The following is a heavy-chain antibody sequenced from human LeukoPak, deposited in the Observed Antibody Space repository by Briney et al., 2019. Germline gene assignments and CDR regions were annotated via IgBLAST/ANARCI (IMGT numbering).Heavy chain of an antibody. V-gene: IGHV1-69*05. CDR1: GGIFSGYA. J-gene: IGHJ4*02. CDR2: IIPISGTA. D-gene: IGHD2-2*01. CDR3: ARGPSSRSTICYFDS. Sequence: SVKVSCKASGGIFSGYAVTWVRQAPGQGLEWVGGIIPISGTANYAQKFQARVTVTTDESTSTAYMDLSSLTSEDTAIYYCARGPSSRSTICYFDSWGQGTLVTVSS.